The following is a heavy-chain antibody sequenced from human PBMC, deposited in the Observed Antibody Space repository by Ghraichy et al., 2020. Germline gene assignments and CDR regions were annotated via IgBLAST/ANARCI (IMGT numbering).Heavy chain of an antibody. CDR2: ISGSGGST. CDR3: ATTVVITTDHLDY. D-gene: IGHD4-23*01. CDR1: GFTFSSYA. Sequence: GGSLRLSCAASGFTFSSYAMSWVRQAPGKGLEWVSAISGSGGSTYYADSVKGRFTISRDNSKNTLYLQMNSLRAEDTAVYYCATTVVITTDHLDYWGQGTLVTVSS. J-gene: IGHJ4*02. V-gene: IGHV3-23*01.